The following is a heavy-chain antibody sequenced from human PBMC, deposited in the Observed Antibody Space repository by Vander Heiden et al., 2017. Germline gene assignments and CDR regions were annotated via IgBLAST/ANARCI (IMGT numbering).Heavy chain of an antibody. J-gene: IGHJ4*02. CDR2: INPSGGST. V-gene: IGHV1-46*01. CDR1: GYTFTSYY. D-gene: IGHD3-22*01. CDR3: AINSSGYVTADY. Sequence: QVQLAQSGAEVKKPGASGKVSCKASGYTFTSYYMHWVRQAPGQGLEWMGIINPSGGSTSYAQKFQGRVTMTRDTSTSTVYMELSSLRSEDTAVYYCAINSSGYVTADYWGQGTLVTVSS.